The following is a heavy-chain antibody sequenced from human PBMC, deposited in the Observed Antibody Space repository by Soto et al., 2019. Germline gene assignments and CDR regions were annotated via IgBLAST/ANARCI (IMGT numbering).Heavy chain of an antibody. CDR3: ARDWDK. CDR2: IDQDGSER. D-gene: IGHD1-26*01. CDR1: GFTFSVYR. J-gene: IGHJ4*02. V-gene: IGHV3-7*01. Sequence: PGGSLRLSCAASGFTFSVYRMSWVRQAPGKGLEWVAKIDQDGSERDYVGSVKGRFTVSRDNAENSLFLQMNSLGVDDTAVYYCARDWDKWGQGTLVTVSS.